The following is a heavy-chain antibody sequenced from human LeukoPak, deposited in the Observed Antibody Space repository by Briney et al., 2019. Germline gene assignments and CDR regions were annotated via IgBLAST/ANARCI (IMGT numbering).Heavy chain of an antibody. Sequence: GGSLRLSCAASGFTFSNAWMSWVRQAPGKGLEWVGRIKSKTDGGTTDYAAPVKGRFTISRDDSKNTLYLQMNSLKTEDTAVYYCTTDGYSSGWPFDYWGQGTLVTVSS. CDR3: TTDGYSSGWPFDY. J-gene: IGHJ4*02. CDR2: IKSKTDGGTT. CDR1: GFTFSNAW. D-gene: IGHD6-19*01. V-gene: IGHV3-15*01.